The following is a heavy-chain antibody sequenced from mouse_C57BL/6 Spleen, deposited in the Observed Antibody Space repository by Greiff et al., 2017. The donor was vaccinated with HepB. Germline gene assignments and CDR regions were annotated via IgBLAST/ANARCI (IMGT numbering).Heavy chain of an antibody. CDR3: VCSAYYFDY. V-gene: IGHV1-69*01. Sequence: QVQLQQPGAELVMPGASVKLSCKASGYTFTSYWMHWVKQRPGQGLEWIGEIDPSDSYTNYNQKFKGKATLTVDKSSSTAYMQLSSLTSEDSAGYYCVCSAYYFDYWGQGTTLTVSS. CDR1: GYTFTSYW. CDR2: IDPSDSYT. J-gene: IGHJ2*01.